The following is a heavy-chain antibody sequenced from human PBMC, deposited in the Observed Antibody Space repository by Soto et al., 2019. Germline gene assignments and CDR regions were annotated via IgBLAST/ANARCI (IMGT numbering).Heavy chain of an antibody. Sequence: QLQLQESGPGLVKPSETLSLTCSVSGDSINSDKYYWGWIRQPPGKGLEWIGSIYFRGNTYYNPSLQTRDTISLDKSNSQFSLKLNSVTAADSAVYFCARLEGLATISYYFDFWGQGALVTVSS. CDR1: GDSINSDKYY. J-gene: IGHJ4*02. CDR3: ARLEGLATISYYFDF. V-gene: IGHV4-39*01. D-gene: IGHD3-9*01. CDR2: IYFRGNT.